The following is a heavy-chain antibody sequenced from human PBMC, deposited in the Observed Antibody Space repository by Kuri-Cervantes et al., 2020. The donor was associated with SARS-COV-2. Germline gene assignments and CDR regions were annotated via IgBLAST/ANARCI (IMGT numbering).Heavy chain of an antibody. D-gene: IGHD2-2*01. CDR2: ISYSGNT. J-gene: IGHJ6*02. V-gene: IGHV4-59*02. Sequence: SATLSLTCTASGGSVSSYDLSWIRQPPGKGLEWVGYISYSGNTNYNPYRKSRVTISVDTSKNQFSLRLSSVTAADTAVYYCARDTGRYCSYISCYGYYYYYGMDVWGQGTTVTVSS. CDR1: GGSVSSYD. CDR3: ARDTGRYCSYISCYGYYYYYGMDV.